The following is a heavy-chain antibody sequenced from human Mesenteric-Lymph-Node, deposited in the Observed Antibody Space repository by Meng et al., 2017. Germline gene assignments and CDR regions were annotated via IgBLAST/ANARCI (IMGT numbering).Heavy chain of an antibody. J-gene: IGHJ6*02. CDR3: ARDSREVYDYYYYGMDV. V-gene: IGHV6-1*01. D-gene: IGHD3-16*01. Sequence: LRLSCAISGDSVSSNSAAWNWIRQSPSRGLEWLGRTYYRSKWYNDYAVSVKSRITINPDTSKNQSSLQLNSVTPEDTAVYYCARDSREVYDYYYYGMDVWGQGTTVTVSS. CDR1: GDSVSSNSAA. CDR2: TYYRSKWYN.